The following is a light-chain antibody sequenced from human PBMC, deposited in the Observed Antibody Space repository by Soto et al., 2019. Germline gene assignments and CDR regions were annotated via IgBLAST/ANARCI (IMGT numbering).Light chain of an antibody. V-gene: IGKV3-20*01. CDR1: QSVSSSY. J-gene: IGKJ5*01. CDR3: QQYGSSPPIT. Sequence: DIVFTQSPGPLALCPGERANLFCRASQSVSSSYLAWYQQKPGQTPRLLIYGASSRATGIPDRFSGSGSGTDFTLTISRLEPEDFAVYYCQQYGSSPPITFGQGTRLEIK. CDR2: GAS.